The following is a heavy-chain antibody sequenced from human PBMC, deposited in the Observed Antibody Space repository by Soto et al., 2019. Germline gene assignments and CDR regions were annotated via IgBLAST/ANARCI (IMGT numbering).Heavy chain of an antibody. D-gene: IGHD6-13*01. CDR2: ISAYNGNT. CDR3: ARTAAGMIRFDY. CDR1: GYTFTSYG. J-gene: IGHJ4*02. Sequence: ASVKVSCRASGYTFTSYGISWVRQAPGQGLEWMGWISAYNGNTNYAQKLQGRVTMTTDTSTSTAYMELRSLRSDDTAVYYCARTAAGMIRFDYWGQGTLVTVSS. V-gene: IGHV1-18*01.